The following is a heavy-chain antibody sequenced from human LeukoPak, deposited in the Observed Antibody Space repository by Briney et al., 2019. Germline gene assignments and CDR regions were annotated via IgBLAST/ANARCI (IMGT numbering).Heavy chain of an antibody. J-gene: IGHJ4*02. Sequence: SEALSLTCTVSGGSVSSGNYYWSWIRQPPGKGLEWIGYIYNSGITNYNPSLKSRVTISVDTSKNQCSLKLSSVTAADTAVYYCARRASGSGSYYWGQGTLVTVSS. CDR1: GGSVSSGNYY. CDR3: ARRASGSGSYY. D-gene: IGHD3-10*01. CDR2: IYNSGIT. V-gene: IGHV4-61*01.